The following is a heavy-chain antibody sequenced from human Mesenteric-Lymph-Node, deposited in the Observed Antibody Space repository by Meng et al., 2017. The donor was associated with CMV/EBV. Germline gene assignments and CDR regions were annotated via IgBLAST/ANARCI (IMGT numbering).Heavy chain of an antibody. J-gene: IGHJ6*02. CDR1: GFTFSSYG. Sequence: GGSLRLSCAASGFTFSSYGMSWVRQAPGKGLEWVSYISGGSTTIYYADSVKGRFTISRDNAKNSLYLQMNSLRAEDTAVYFCARDMAALGAMDVWGQGTTVTVSS. CDR2: ISGGSTTI. V-gene: IGHV3-48*04. CDR3: ARDMAALGAMDV. D-gene: IGHD3-16*01.